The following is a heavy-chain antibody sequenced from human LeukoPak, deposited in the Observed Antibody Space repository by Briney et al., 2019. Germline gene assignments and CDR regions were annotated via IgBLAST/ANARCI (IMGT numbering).Heavy chain of an antibody. CDR3: VKGSGDIVVVPAADAGMDV. Sequence: PGGSLRLSCAASGFTFSSYAMSWVRQAPGKGLEWVSVISGSGGYTYYADSVKGRFTISRDNSKNTLYLQMSSLRAEDTAVYYCVKGSGDIVVVPAADAGMDVWGQGTTVTVSS. CDR2: ISGSGGYT. J-gene: IGHJ6*02. D-gene: IGHD2-2*01. CDR1: GFTFSSYA. V-gene: IGHV3-23*01.